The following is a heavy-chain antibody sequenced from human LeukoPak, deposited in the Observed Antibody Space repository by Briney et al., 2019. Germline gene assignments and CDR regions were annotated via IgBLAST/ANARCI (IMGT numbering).Heavy chain of an antibody. V-gene: IGHV4-4*02. D-gene: IGHD2-2*01. Sequence: SETLSLTCAVSGGSISSSNWWSWVRQPPGKGLEWIGEINHSGSTNYNPSLKSRVTISVDTSKNQFSLKLSSVTAADTAVYYCARAVRYCSSTSCYYYYYYMDVWGKGTTVTVSS. CDR2: INHSGST. CDR3: ARAVRYCSSTSCYYYYYYMDV. J-gene: IGHJ6*03. CDR1: GGSISSSNW.